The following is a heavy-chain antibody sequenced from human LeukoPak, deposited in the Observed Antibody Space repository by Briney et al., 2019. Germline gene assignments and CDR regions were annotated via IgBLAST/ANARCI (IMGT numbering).Heavy chain of an antibody. CDR2: INPNSGGT. CDR3: AREPKNYYDSSGYASDI. D-gene: IGHD3-22*01. CDR1: GYTFTGYY. Sequence: ASVKVSCKASGYTFTGYYMHWVRQAPGQGLEWMGWINPNSGGTNYAQKFQGRVTMTRDTSISTAYMELSRLRSDDTAVYYCAREPKNYYDSSGYASDIWGQGTMVTVSS. V-gene: IGHV1-2*02. J-gene: IGHJ3*02.